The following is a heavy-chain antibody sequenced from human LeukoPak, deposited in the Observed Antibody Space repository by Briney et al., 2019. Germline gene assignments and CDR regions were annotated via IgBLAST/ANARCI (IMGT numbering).Heavy chain of an antibody. CDR2: IYTSGST. CDR3: ARDRVAVAADWFDP. Sequence: SETQSLTCTVSGGSISSYYWSWIRQPAGKGLEWIGRIYTSGSTNYNPPLKSRVTMSVDTSKNQFSLKLSSVTAADTAVYYCARDRVAVAADWFDPWGQGTLVTVSS. CDR1: GGSISSYY. D-gene: IGHD6-19*01. J-gene: IGHJ5*02. V-gene: IGHV4-4*07.